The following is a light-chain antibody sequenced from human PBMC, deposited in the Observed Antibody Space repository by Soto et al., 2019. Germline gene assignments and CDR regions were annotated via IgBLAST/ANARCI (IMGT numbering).Light chain of an antibody. Sequence: QSVRTHLPSVTRAPRRRVPISCTGSSSNIGAGFDVHWYQQLPGEAPKLLIYGNTNRPSGVPDRFSGSKSGTSASLAITGLHVEDAADDYGQSFDSSLSGYVFGPGTKVPVL. CDR3: QSFDSSLSGYV. J-gene: IGLJ1*01. CDR1: SSNIGAGFD. CDR2: GNT. V-gene: IGLV1-40*01.